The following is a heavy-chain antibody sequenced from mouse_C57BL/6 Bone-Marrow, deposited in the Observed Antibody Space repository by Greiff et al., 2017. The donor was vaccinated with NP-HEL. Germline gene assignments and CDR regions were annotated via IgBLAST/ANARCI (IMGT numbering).Heavy chain of an antibody. CDR1: GFNITDDY. CDR2: IDPENGDT. Sequence: VQLKQSGAELVRPGASVKLSCTASGFNITDDYMHWVKQRPEQGLEWIGWIDPENGDTEYASKFQGKATITADTSSNTAYLQLSSLTSEDTAVYYCTTGGAAQVYFDYWGQGTTLTVSS. V-gene: IGHV14-4*01. D-gene: IGHD3-2*02. CDR3: TTGGAAQVYFDY. J-gene: IGHJ2*01.